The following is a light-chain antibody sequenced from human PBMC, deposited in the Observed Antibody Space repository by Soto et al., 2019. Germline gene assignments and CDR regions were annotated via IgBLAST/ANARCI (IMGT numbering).Light chain of an antibody. CDR2: SNN. CDR3: AAWDDSLNGYV. V-gene: IGLV1-40*01. CDR1: GSNLGAGYD. Sequence: QAVVTQPPSVSGAPGQRVTISCTGSGSNLGAGYDVHWYQQVPGTAPKLLIYSNNQRPSGVPDRFSGSKSGTSASLAISGLQSEDEADYYCAAWDDSLNGYVFGTGTKLTVL. J-gene: IGLJ1*01.